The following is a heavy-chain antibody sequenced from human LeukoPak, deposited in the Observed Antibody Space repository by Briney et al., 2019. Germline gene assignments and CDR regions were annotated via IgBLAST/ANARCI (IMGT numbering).Heavy chain of an antibody. Sequence: SETLSLTCTVSGYSISSGYYWGWIRQPPGKGLEWIGSIYHSGSTYYNPSLKSRVTISVDTSKNQFSLKLSSVTAADTAVYYCASTYDSSGYYYPPLFDYWGQGTLVTVSS. CDR3: ASTYDSSGYYYPPLFDY. V-gene: IGHV4-38-2*02. J-gene: IGHJ4*02. CDR2: IYHSGST. D-gene: IGHD3-22*01. CDR1: GYSISSGYY.